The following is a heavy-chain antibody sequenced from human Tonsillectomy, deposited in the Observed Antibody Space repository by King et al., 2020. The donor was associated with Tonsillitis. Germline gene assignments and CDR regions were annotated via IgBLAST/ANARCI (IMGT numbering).Heavy chain of an antibody. J-gene: IGHJ5*02. D-gene: IGHD2-2*01. CDR2: INPSGGST. CDR3: AREAIVVVPAAINWFDP. V-gene: IGHV1-46*03. CDR1: GYTFTSYY. Sequence: QLVQSGAEVKKPGASVKGSCKASGYTFTSYYMHWVRQAPGQGLEWMGLINPSGGSTSYAQKFQGRVTMTRDTSTSTVYMELSSLRSEDTAVYYCAREAIVVVPAAINWFDPWGQGTLVTVSS.